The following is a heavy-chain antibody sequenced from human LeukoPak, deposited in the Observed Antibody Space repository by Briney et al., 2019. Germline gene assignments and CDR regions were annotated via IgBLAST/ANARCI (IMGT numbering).Heavy chain of an antibody. Sequence: ASVEVSCKASGYTFTNYGISWVRQAPGHGLEWMGWISAYNGNTKNAQKVQGRVTLTTDTSTSTAYMELRRLRSDDTAVYYCARGGTFYYDNSAYYWGQGTLVTVSS. J-gene: IGHJ4*02. CDR1: GYTFTNYG. CDR3: ARGGTFYYDNSAYY. CDR2: ISAYNGNT. V-gene: IGHV1-18*01. D-gene: IGHD3-22*01.